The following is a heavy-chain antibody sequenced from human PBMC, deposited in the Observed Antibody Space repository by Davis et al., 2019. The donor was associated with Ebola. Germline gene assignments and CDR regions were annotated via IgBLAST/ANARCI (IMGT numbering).Heavy chain of an antibody. CDR1: GGPFSGYY. CDR3: ARVLSGYYYYYMDV. CDR2: INHSGST. Sequence: MPSETLSLTCAVYGGPFSGYYWSWIRQPPGKGLEWIGEINHSGSTNYNPSLKSRVTISVDTSKNQFSLKLSSVTAADTAVYYCARVLSGYYYYYMDVWGKGTTVTVSS. J-gene: IGHJ6*03. V-gene: IGHV4-34*01.